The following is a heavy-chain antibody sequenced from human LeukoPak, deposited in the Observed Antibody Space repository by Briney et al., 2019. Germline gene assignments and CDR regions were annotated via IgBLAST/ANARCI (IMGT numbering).Heavy chain of an antibody. CDR3: ARYSWGEYQLPSNPFDY. D-gene: IGHD2-2*01. CDR1: GFTFSSYA. V-gene: IGHV3-33*01. J-gene: IGHJ4*02. CDR2: IWSDTTNK. Sequence: GGSLRLSCAASGFTFSSYAMHWVRQAPGKGLEWVAVIWSDTTNKYYADSVKGRFTISRDNSKNTLYLQMSSLRAEDTAVYYCARYSWGEYQLPSNPFDYWGQGTLVTVSS.